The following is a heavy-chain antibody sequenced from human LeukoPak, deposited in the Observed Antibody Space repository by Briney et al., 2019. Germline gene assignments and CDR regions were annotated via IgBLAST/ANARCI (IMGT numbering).Heavy chain of an antibody. CDR3: TKATKWLAFDD. CDR1: GGSTSSHF. CDR2: IYTGGTT. V-gene: IGHV4-59*11. Sequence: SETLSLTCTVSGGSTSSHFWSWIRQPPGKGLEWIGNIYTGGTTNYNPSLKSGVTVSIDTSKNQLSLHLASVTPADTAVYYYTKATKWLAFDDWGRGTLVTVSS. J-gene: IGHJ4*02. D-gene: IGHD6-19*01.